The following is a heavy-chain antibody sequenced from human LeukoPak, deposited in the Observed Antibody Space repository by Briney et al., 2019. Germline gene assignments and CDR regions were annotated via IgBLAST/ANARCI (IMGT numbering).Heavy chain of an antibody. Sequence: GASVKVSCKASGGTFSSYAISWVRQAPGQGLEWMGRIIPIFGTANYAQKFQGRVTITADKSTSTAYMELSSLRSEDTAVYYCARERLYYYDSSGTADDDFDIWGQGTMVTVSS. CDR1: GGTFSSYA. J-gene: IGHJ3*02. V-gene: IGHV1-69*06. D-gene: IGHD3-22*01. CDR3: ARERLYYYDSSGTADDDFDI. CDR2: IIPIFGTA.